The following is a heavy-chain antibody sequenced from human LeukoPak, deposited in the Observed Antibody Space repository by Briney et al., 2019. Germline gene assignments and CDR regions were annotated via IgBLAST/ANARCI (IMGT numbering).Heavy chain of an antibody. CDR1: GYTFTGYY. D-gene: IGHD5-24*01. V-gene: IGHV1-46*01. CDR3: ARRDGYNLGFDY. CDR2: INPSGGST. Sequence: GASVKVSCKASGYTFTGYYMHWVRQAPGQGLEWMGIINPSGGSTSYAQKFQGRVTMTRDTSTSTVYMELSSLRSEDSAVYYCARRDGYNLGFDYWGQGTLVTVSS. J-gene: IGHJ4*02.